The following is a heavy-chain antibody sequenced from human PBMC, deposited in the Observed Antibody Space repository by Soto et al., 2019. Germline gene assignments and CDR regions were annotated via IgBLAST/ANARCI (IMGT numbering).Heavy chain of an antibody. J-gene: IGHJ6*02. V-gene: IGHV1-69*13. D-gene: IGHD2-2*01. CDR2: IIPIFGTA. Sequence: SVKVSCKASGGTFSSYAISWVRQAPGQGLEWMGGIIPIFGTANYAQKFQGRVTITADESTSTAYMELSSLRSEDTAVYYCAREMYCSSTSCPHYYYYYGIDVWGQGTTVTVSS. CDR3: AREMYCSSTSCPHYYYYYGIDV. CDR1: GGTFSSYA.